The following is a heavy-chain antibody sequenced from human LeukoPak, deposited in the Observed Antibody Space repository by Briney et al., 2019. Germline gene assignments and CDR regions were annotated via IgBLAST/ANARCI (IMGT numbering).Heavy chain of an antibody. CDR2: ISGSSGLT. D-gene: IGHD4-17*01. J-gene: IGHJ4*02. Sequence: GGSLRLSCAASGFTFSNYAMSWVRQAPGRGLEWVSAISGSSGLTYYADSVKGRFTISRDNSKNTLFLQMNSLRAEDTAVYYCARRGESASYGDYRFDYWGQGTLVTVSS. CDR1: GFTFSNYA. CDR3: ARRGESASYGDYRFDY. V-gene: IGHV3-23*01.